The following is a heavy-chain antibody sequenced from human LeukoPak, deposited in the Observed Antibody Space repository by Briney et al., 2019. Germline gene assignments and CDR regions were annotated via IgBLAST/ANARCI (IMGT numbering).Heavy chain of an antibody. D-gene: IGHD5-18*01. CDR2: IYHSGST. CDR1: GGSISSGGYS. V-gene: IGHV4-30-2*01. Sequence: SETLSLTCAVSGGSISSGGYSWSWIRQPPGKGLEWIGYIYHSGSTYYNPSLKSRVTISVDTSKNQFSLKLSSVTAADTAVYYCARESGMGDYVDYWGQGALVIVSS. J-gene: IGHJ4*02. CDR3: ARESGMGDYVDY.